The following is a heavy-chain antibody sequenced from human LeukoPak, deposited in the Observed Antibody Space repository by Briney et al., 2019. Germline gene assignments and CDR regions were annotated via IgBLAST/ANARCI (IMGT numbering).Heavy chain of an antibody. CDR3: ARDLAWGAFDY. D-gene: IGHD7-27*01. J-gene: IGHJ4*02. V-gene: IGHV3-23*01. CDR1: GFTFSSYA. CDR2: IGGSGGGT. Sequence: GGSLRLSCAASGFTFSSYAMGWVRQAPGKGLEWVSSIGGSGGGTYYADSVKGRFTISRDNSKNTLYLQMNSLRVEDTAVYHCARDLAWGAFDYWGQGTLVTVSS.